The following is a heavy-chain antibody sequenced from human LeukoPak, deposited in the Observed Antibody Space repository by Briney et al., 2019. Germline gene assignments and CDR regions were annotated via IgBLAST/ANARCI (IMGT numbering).Heavy chain of an antibody. D-gene: IGHD3-16*02. CDR3: ASDVVGGVIVNWFDP. V-gene: IGHV1-3*02. CDR1: GYTFTSYA. CDR2: SNAGNGNT. Sequence: VSVKVSCKASGYTFTSYAMHWVRQAPGQRLEWMGWSNAGNGNTKYSQEFQGRVTITRDTSASTAYMELSSLRSEDMAVYYCASDVVGGVIVNWFDPWGQGTLVTVSS. J-gene: IGHJ5*02.